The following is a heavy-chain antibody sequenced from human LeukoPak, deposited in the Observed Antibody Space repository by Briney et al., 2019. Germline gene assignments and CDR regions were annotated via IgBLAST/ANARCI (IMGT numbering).Heavy chain of an antibody. CDR2: ISGTGGTT. Sequence: PGGSLRLSCAASGFTFNNYAMTWVRQAPGKGLEWVSAISGTGGTTYYSDSVKGRFTISRDNSKNTLYLQMNSLRAEDTAVYYCAKDLRSSGVSSAAGTGYFQHWGQGTLVTVSS. J-gene: IGHJ1*01. D-gene: IGHD6-13*01. CDR3: AKDLRSSGVSSAAGTGYFQH. CDR1: GFTFNNYA. V-gene: IGHV3-23*01.